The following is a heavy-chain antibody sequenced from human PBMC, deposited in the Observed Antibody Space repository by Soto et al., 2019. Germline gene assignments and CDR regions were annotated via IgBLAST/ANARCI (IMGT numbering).Heavy chain of an antibody. Sequence: QVHLVESGGGVVQPGRSLRLSCAASGFNFRSNAMHWVRQAPGKGLEWVAIVSDDGTIKYYADSVKGRFTISRDNSKNTLYLQMNSLSVEDTGVYFCAKALDTAMDPPDYWGQGTLVTLSS. CDR1: GFNFRSNA. CDR2: VSDDGTIK. V-gene: IGHV3-30-3*01. D-gene: IGHD5-18*01. J-gene: IGHJ4*02. CDR3: AKALDTAMDPPDY.